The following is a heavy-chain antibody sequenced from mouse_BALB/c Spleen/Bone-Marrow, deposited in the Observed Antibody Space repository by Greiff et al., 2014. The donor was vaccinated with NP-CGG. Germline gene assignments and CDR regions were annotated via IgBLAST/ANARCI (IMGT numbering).Heavy chain of an antibody. CDR2: IYPGDGDT. V-gene: IGHV1-82*01. CDR3: ARTYYPYFDY. Sequence: VQLQESGPELVKPGASVKISCKASGYAFSSSWMNWVKQRPGQGLEWIRRIYPGDGDTNYNGKFKGKATLTADKSSSTAYMQLSSLTSVDSAVYFCARTYYPYFDYWGQGTTLTVSS. J-gene: IGHJ2*01. D-gene: IGHD1-1*01. CDR1: GYAFSSSW.